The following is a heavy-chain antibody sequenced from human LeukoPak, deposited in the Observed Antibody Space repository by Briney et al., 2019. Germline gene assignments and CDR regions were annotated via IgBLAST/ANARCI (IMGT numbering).Heavy chain of an antibody. CDR1: GGSFSGYY. V-gene: IGHV4-59*10. D-gene: IGHD3-10*01. Sequence: SETLSLTCAVYGGSFSGYYWSWTRQPAGKGLEWIGRIYTSGSTNYNPSLKSRVTISVDTSKNQFSLKLSSVTAADTAVYYCARSRGIKSPTAASNFDYWGQGTLVTVSS. CDR3: ARSRGIKSPTAASNFDY. CDR2: IYTSGST. J-gene: IGHJ4*02.